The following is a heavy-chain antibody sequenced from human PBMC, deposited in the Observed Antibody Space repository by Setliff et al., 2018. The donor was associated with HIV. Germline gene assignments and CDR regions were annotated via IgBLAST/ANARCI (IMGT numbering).Heavy chain of an antibody. V-gene: IGHV1-2*02. CDR1: GYMFNIYY. CDR3: ARDHVVCSGGTCRSEDPYYYYYMNL. J-gene: IGHJ6*03. Sequence: ASVKVSCKASGYMFNIYYMHWVRQVPGQGLEWMGWSNPNTGGTKYAQKFQGRVTMTMDTSITTAYMELSSLSSDDTAVYYCARDHVVCSGGTCRSEDPYYYYYMNLWGRDHGHRLL. D-gene: IGHD2-15*01. CDR2: SNPNTGGT.